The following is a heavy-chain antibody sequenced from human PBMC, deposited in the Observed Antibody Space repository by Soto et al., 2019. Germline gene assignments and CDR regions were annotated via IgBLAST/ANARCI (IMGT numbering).Heavy chain of an antibody. CDR2: INGDGRIT. CDR1: AFTFSNYW. J-gene: IGHJ6*03. D-gene: IGHD1-1*01. CDR3: ARVGTGYYYKDV. Sequence: GGSLKLACAASAFTFSNYWMHWVRQAPGKGLVWVSRINGDGRITTYADSVKGRFTVSRDNVKNTLYLEMNSLRAEDTAVYYCARVGTGYYYKDVWGKGTTVTVSS. V-gene: IGHV3-74*01.